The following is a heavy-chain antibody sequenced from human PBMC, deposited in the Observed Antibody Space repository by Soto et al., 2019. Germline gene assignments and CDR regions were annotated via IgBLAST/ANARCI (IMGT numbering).Heavy chain of an antibody. V-gene: IGHV3-30*18. CDR2: ISYDGSNK. J-gene: IGHJ4*02. Sequence: GGSLRLSCAVSGFTFSSYGMHWVRQAPGKGLEWVAVISYDGSNKYYAASVNGRFTISRDNSKNTLYLQMNSLRAEDTAVYYCGNTADPYQLLPFDFWGQGTLVTVSS. CDR3: GNTADPYQLLPFDF. D-gene: IGHD2-2*01. CDR1: GFTFSSYG.